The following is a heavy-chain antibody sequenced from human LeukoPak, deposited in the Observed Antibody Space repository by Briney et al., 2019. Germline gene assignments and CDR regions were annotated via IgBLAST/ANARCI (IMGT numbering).Heavy chain of an antibody. J-gene: IGHJ6*03. CDR2: IIPIFGTA. Sequence: SVKVSCKASGGTFSSYAISWVRQAPGQGLEWMGRIIPIFGTANYAQKFQGRVTITTDESTSTAYMELSSLRSEDTAVYYCARGALYYGVSPRYYYMDVWGKGTTVTVS. V-gene: IGHV1-69*05. CDR3: ARGALYYGVSPRYYYMDV. CDR1: GGTFSSYA. D-gene: IGHD4-17*01.